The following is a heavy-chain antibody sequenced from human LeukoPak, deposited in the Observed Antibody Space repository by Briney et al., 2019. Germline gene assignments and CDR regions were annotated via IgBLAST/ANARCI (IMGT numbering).Heavy chain of an antibody. Sequence: ASVKVSCKVSGYTLSELSIHWVRQAPGKGLEWMGGFDPEDGETTYAQKFQGRVTMTEDTSTDTAYMELSSLRSEDTAVYYCATEVRGIDELPGSYYNMDVWGKGTTVTVSS. D-gene: IGHD2-15*01. V-gene: IGHV1-24*01. CDR2: FDPEDGET. CDR3: ATEVRGIDELPGSYYNMDV. J-gene: IGHJ6*03. CDR1: GYTLSELS.